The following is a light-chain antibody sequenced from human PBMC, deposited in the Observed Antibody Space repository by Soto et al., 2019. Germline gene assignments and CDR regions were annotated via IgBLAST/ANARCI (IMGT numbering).Light chain of an antibody. J-gene: IGKJ3*01. CDR3: QQYDTYST. Sequence: DIQMTPSPSTLSASVGDRVTITCRASQSISSWLAWYQQKAGKAPKLLIYDASSLESGVPSRFSGSGSGTEFTLTISSLQPDDFATYYCQQYDTYSTFGPGTKVDIK. CDR2: DAS. CDR1: QSISSW. V-gene: IGKV1-5*01.